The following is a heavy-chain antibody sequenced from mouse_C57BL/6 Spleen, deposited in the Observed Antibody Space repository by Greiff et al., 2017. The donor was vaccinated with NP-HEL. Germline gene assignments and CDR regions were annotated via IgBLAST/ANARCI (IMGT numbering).Heavy chain of an antibody. D-gene: IGHD1-1*01. Sequence: QVQLQQPGTELVKPGASVKLSCKASGYSFTSYWMHWVKQRPGQGLEWIGNINPSNGGTNYNEKFKSKATLTVDKSSSTAYMQLSSLTSEASAVYYCARSYGSSHYCYFDGWGAGTTVTVSS. CDR3: ARSYGSSHYCYFDG. V-gene: IGHV1-53*01. CDR1: GYSFTSYW. J-gene: IGHJ1*01. CDR2: INPSNGGT.